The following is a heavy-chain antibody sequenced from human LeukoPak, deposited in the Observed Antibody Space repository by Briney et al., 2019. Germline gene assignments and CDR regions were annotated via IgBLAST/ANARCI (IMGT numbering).Heavy chain of an antibody. CDR3: AREARDIVAYCGGDCDPPFYYFDY. J-gene: IGHJ4*02. D-gene: IGHD2-21*02. Sequence: SVKVSCKASGGTFSSYAISWVRQAPGQGLEWMGRIIPIFGTANYAQKFQGRVTITTDESTSTAYVELSSLRSEDTAVYYCAREARDIVAYCGGDCDPPFYYFDYWGQGTLVTVSS. V-gene: IGHV1-69*05. CDR1: GGTFSSYA. CDR2: IIPIFGTA.